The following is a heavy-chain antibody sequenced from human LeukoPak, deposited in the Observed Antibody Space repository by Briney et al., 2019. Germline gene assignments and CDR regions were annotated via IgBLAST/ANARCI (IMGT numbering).Heavy chain of an antibody. V-gene: IGHV1-69*01. CDR3: ARSCSSTSCNYFDY. CDR2: IIPIFGTA. D-gene: IGHD2-2*01. CDR1: GGTFSRYA. Sequence: SVKVSCKASGGTFSRYAISWVRQAPGQGLEWMGGIIPIFGTANYAQKFQGRVTITADESTSTAYMELSSLRSEDTAVYYCARSCSSTSCNYFDYWGQGTLVTVSS. J-gene: IGHJ4*02.